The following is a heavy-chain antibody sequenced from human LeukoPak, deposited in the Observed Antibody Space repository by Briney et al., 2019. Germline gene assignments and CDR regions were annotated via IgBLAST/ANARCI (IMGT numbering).Heavy chain of an antibody. CDR2: TYHSGSA. D-gene: IGHD2-15*01. Sequence: SETLSLTCAVSGYSISSGYYWGWIRQPPGKGLEWIGSTYHSGSASYNPSLKSRLTTSVDTSKNQFSLKLSSVTASDTAVYYCARGDGSYPDWGQGTLVTVSS. J-gene: IGHJ4*02. V-gene: IGHV4-38-2*01. CDR1: GYSISSGYY. CDR3: ARGDGSYPD.